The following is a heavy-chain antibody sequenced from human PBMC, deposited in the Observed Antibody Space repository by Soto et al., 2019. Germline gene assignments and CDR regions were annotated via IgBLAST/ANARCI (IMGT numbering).Heavy chain of an antibody. CDR1: GYTFTGYY. D-gene: IGHD3-9*01. CDR3: ARGVEVLRYFDWLFSYYYGMDV. Sequence: GXSVKVSFKASGYTFTGYYMHWVRQAPGQGLEWMGWINPNSGGTNYAQKFQGWVTMTRDTSISTAYMELSRLRSDDTAVYYCARGVEVLRYFDWLFSYYYGMDVWGQGTTVTVSS. CDR2: INPNSGGT. V-gene: IGHV1-2*04. J-gene: IGHJ6*02.